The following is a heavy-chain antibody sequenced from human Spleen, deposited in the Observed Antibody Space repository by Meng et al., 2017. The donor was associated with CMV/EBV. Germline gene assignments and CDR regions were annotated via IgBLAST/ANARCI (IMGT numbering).Heavy chain of an antibody. Sequence: GESLKISCAASGFTVSSNYMSWVRQAPGKGLEWVSVIYSGGSTYYADSVKGRFTISRDNSKNTLYLQMNSLRAEDTAVYYCAREWDYDFWSGYYRPLYYYYGMDVWGQGTTVTVSS. V-gene: IGHV3-53*01. CDR3: AREWDYDFWSGYYRPLYYYYGMDV. CDR1: GFTVSSNY. D-gene: IGHD3-3*01. CDR2: IYSGGST. J-gene: IGHJ6*02.